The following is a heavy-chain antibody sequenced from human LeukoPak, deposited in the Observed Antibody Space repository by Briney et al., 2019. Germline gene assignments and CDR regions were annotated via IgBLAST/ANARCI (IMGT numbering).Heavy chain of an antibody. CDR1: GFTFSSYW. CDR3: ARELRTFDS. Sequence: GGSLRLSCAASGFTFSSYWMTWVRQAPGKGLEWVANIKHNGDELNYVGSVEGRFTIPRDNAKNSLYLHMTSLRAEDTAVYYCARELRTFDSWGQGTLVTVSS. CDR2: IKHNGDEL. D-gene: IGHD3-16*01. V-gene: IGHV3-7*01. J-gene: IGHJ4*02.